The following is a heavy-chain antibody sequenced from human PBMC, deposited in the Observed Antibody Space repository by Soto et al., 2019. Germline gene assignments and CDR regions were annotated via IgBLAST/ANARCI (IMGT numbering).Heavy chain of an antibody. V-gene: IGHV1-8*01. CDR2: MNPNSGNT. D-gene: IGHD1-26*01. Sequence: QVQLVQSGAEVKKPGASVKVSCKASGYTFTSYDINWVRQATGQGLEWMGWMNPNSGNTGYAQKFQGRVTMTRNTTISTTYMKLSSMRSEDTAVYYCLRSYGDYYYYYMDGWGKGTTVTVSS. CDR1: GYTFTSYD. J-gene: IGHJ6*03. CDR3: LRSYGDYYYYYMDG.